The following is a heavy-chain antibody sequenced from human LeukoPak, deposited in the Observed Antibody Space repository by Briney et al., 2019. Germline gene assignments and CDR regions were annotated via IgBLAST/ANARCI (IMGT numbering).Heavy chain of an antibody. CDR1: GGSFSGYY. Sequence: SETLSLTCAVYGGSFSGYYWSWIRQPPGKGLEWIGEINHSGSTNHNPSLKSRVTISVDTSKNQFSLKLSSVTAADTAVYYCARLGCSSTSCSATTSMDVWGQGTTVTVSS. J-gene: IGHJ6*02. D-gene: IGHD2-2*01. CDR3: ARLGCSSTSCSATTSMDV. CDR2: INHSGST. V-gene: IGHV4-34*01.